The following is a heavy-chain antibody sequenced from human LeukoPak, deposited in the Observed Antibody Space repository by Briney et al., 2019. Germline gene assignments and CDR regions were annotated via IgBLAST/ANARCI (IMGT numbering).Heavy chain of an antibody. Sequence: ASVKVSCKASGYTFTNYYLHWVRQAPGQGLGWMGIINPNDGGTQYAQNFQGRVTMTRDTSTSTVYMELSSLRSDDTAVYYCTRSAIVGAPGDFDYWGQGALVTVSS. CDR3: TRSAIVGAPGDFDY. J-gene: IGHJ4*02. CDR2: INPNDGGT. V-gene: IGHV1-46*03. D-gene: IGHD1-26*01. CDR1: GYTFTNYY.